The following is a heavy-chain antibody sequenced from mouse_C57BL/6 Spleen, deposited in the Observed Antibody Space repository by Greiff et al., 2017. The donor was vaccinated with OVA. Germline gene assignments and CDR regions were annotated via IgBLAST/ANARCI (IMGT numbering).Heavy chain of an antibody. J-gene: IGHJ4*01. V-gene: IGHV1-42*01. D-gene: IGHD1-1*01. CDR2: INPSTGGT. Sequence: VQLQQSGPELVKPGASVKISCKASGYSFTGYYMNWVKQSPEKSLEWIGEINPSTGGTTYNQKFKAKATLTVDKSSSTAYMQLKSLTSEDSAVYYCARWYYGSSPYYYAMDYWGQGTSVTVSS. CDR1: GYSFTGYY. CDR3: ARWYYGSSPYYYAMDY.